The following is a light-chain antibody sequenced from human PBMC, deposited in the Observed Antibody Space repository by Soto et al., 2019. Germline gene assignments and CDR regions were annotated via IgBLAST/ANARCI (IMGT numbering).Light chain of an antibody. V-gene: IGKV1-13*02. J-gene: IGKJ5*01. CDR2: DVS. Sequence: AIQLTQSPSSLSASVGDRVTITCQAGQGIRGALAWYQQRPGKPPKMLIYDVSKLERGVPSRFSGSDSGTHFTLTISSLQAEDFATYYCQQFNSYPITFGQGTRLAIK. CDR1: QGIRGA. CDR3: QQFNSYPIT.